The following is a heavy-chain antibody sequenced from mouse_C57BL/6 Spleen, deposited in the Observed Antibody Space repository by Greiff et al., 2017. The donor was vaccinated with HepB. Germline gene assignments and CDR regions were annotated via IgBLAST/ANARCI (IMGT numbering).Heavy chain of an antibody. CDR2: IDPEDGET. D-gene: IGHD2-12*01. J-gene: IGHJ4*01. CDR3: ARSYDGGDYAMDY. Sequence: VQLKESGAELVKPGASVKLSCTASGFNIKDYYMHWVKQRTEQGLEWIGRIDPEDGETKYAPKFQGKATITADTSSNTDYLQLSSLTSEDTAVYYCARSYDGGDYAMDYWGQGTSVTVSS. V-gene: IGHV14-2*01. CDR1: GFNIKDYY.